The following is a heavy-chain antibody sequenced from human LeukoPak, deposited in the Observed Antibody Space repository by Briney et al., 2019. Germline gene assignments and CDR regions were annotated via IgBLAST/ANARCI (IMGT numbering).Heavy chain of an antibody. D-gene: IGHD6-19*01. J-gene: IGHJ5*02. V-gene: IGHV3-9*01. CDR1: GFTFDDYA. CDR2: IGWNSGSI. Sequence: SLRLSCXASGFTFDDYAMHWVRHAPGKGLEWVSGIGWNSGSIVYADSVKGRFTISRDNAKNSLYLQMNSLRAEDTALYYCPKSARGQWLVQPAWFDPWGQGTLVTVSS. CDR3: PKSARGQWLVQPAWFDP.